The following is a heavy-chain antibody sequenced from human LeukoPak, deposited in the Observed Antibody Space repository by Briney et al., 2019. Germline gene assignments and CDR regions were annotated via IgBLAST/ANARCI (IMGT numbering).Heavy chain of an antibody. D-gene: IGHD4-11*01. V-gene: IGHV4-59*01. CDR1: GGSISSYY. CDR3: ARNLQGRYYYYFYMDV. Sequence: SETLSLTCTVSGGSISSYYWSWIRQPPGKGLEWIGNIYYSGSTNYNPSLKSRVTISVDTSKNQFSLKLNSVTAADTAVYYCARNLQGRYYYYFYMDVWGKGTTVTVSS. J-gene: IGHJ6*03. CDR2: IYYSGST.